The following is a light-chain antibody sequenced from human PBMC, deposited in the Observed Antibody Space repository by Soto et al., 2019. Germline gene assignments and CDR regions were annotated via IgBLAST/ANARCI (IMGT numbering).Light chain of an antibody. CDR2: RAS. CDR3: HRHETYPLA. Sequence: TQMTQSPSTLSASVGDSVSITCRASRDIGTWLAWFQQKPGRAPNLLIYRASTLARRVPSRFSGSGSGTEFTLTISSLQPDDFATYYCHRHETYPLAFGGGTKVDI. CDR1: RDIGTW. V-gene: IGKV1-5*03. J-gene: IGKJ4*01.